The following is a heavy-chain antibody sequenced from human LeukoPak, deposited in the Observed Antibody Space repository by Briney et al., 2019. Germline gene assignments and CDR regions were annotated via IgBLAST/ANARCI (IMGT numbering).Heavy chain of an antibody. D-gene: IGHD3/OR15-3a*01. J-gene: IGHJ4*02. CDR1: GGSISSSSYY. V-gene: IGHV4-39*01. CDR2: IYYSGST. CDR3: ARHRLNPHFALVPLDY. Sequence: SETLSLTCTVSGGSISSSSYYWGWIRQPPGKGLEWIGSIYYSGSTYYNPSLKSRVTISVDTSKNQFSLKLSSVTAADTAVYFCARHRLNPHFALVPLDYWGQGTLVTVSS.